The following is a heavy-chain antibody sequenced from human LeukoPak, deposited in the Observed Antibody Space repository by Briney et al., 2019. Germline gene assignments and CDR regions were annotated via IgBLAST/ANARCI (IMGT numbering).Heavy chain of an antibody. CDR1: GYIFTNYA. CDR3: ARVSLDAYSSSWNFDY. CDR2: INGGNGNT. Sequence: ASVKVSCKASGYIFTNYAMHWVRQAPGQRPEWMGWINGGNGNTKYSQKFQGRVTVTRDRSATTAYMELSSLTSEDTAVYYCARVSLDAYSSSWNFDYWGQGTLVTVSS. V-gene: IGHV1-3*01. J-gene: IGHJ4*02. D-gene: IGHD6-13*01.